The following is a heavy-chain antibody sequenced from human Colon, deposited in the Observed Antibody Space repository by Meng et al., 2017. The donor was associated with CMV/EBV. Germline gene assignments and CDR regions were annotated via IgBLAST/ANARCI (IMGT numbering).Heavy chain of an antibody. J-gene: IGHJ5*02. D-gene: IGHD1/OR15-1a*01. Sequence: GESLKISCAVSGFNFKSHWMSWARQAPGKGLEWVANINEDGSQKYYADSLKGRFTISRDNAKNSLDLQVISLRAEDTALYYCAKQPTGSAAWVFDPWGQGTVVTVSS. CDR1: GFNFKSHW. CDR3: AKQPTGSAAWVFDP. V-gene: IGHV3-7*01. CDR2: INEDGSQK.